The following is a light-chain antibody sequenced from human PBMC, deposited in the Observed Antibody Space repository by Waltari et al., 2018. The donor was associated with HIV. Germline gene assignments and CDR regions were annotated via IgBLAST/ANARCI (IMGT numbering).Light chain of an antibody. V-gene: IGKV4-1*01. Sequence: DIVMTQSPDSLAVSLGARATINCKSSQSVLYSSNNKNYLAWYQQKPGQPPKLLIYWASIRESGVPDRFSGSGSGADFTLTISSLQAEDVAVYYCQQYYSTPRTFGQGTGVEIK. CDR3: QQYYSTPRT. CDR1: QSVLYSSNNKNY. CDR2: WAS. J-gene: IGKJ1*01.